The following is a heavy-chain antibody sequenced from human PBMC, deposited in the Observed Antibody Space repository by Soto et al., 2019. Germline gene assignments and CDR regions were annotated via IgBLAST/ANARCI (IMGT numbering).Heavy chain of an antibody. V-gene: IGHV4-34*01. D-gene: IGHD3-22*01. CDR1: GGSFCGHS. CDR2: INHSGRV. Sequence: SETLPLTCAVYGGSFCGHSWTWIRQSPGKGLEWIGDINHSGRVNYSPSLKSRVTILLDTSKHQFSLNLSAVTAADTALYYFSTRAYDTNGYYRFDPWGEGTLVTVS. J-gene: IGHJ5*01. CDR3: STRAYDTNGYYRFDP.